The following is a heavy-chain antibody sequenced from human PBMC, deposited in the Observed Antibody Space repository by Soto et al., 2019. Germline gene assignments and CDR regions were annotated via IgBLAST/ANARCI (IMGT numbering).Heavy chain of an antibody. CDR2: INPSGGST. CDR3: ARVGAIAAAGTRGNWFDP. Sequence: GPSVKVSCKASGYTFTSYYMHWVRQAPGQGLEWMGIINPSGGSTSYAQKFQGRVTMTRDTSTSAVYMELSSLRSEDTAVYYCARVGAIAAAGTRGNWFDPWGQGTLVTVSS. J-gene: IGHJ5*02. V-gene: IGHV1-46*01. D-gene: IGHD6-13*01. CDR1: GYTFTSYY.